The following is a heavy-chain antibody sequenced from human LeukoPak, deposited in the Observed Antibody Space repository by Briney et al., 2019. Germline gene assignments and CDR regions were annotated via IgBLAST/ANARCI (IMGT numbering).Heavy chain of an antibody. D-gene: IGHD3-22*01. Sequence: GGSLRLSCAASGFTFSSYAMSWVRQAPGKGLEWVGGIKFDGIQEFYADSVKGRFTISKDTSKNTLHLQMDSLRAEDTAVYYCASGSLGHYYDSSGYEYWGQGTLVTVSS. CDR3: ASGSLGHYYDSSGYEY. V-gene: IGHV3-30*03. J-gene: IGHJ4*02. CDR1: GFTFSSYA. CDR2: IKFDGIQE.